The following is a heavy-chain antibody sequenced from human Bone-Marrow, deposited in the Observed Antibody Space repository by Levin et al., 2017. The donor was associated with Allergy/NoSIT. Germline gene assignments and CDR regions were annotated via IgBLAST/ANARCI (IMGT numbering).Heavy chain of an antibody. CDR2: IYYSGST. CDR1: GGSISSSSYY. CDR3: ARHAGGYYDFWSGYIY. J-gene: IGHJ4*02. V-gene: IGHV4-39*01. D-gene: IGHD3-3*01. Sequence: PSETLSLTCTVSGGSISSSSYYWGWIRQPPGKGLEWIGSIYYSGSTYYNPSLKSRVTISVDTSKNQFSLKLSSVTAADTAVYYCARHAGGYYDFWSGYIYWGQGTLVTVSS.